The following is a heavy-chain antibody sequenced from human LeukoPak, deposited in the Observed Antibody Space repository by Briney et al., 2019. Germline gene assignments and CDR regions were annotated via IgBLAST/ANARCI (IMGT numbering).Heavy chain of an antibody. J-gene: IGHJ4*02. CDR3: ARGGWDFDY. CDR2: ISNDAYNK. V-gene: IGHV3-30-3*01. D-gene: IGHD3-16*01. Sequence: GGSLRLSCAASGFTFRTYAMHWVRQAPGKGLKWVAVISNDAYNKYYADSVKGRFTISRDNSKNTLYLEMNSLRAEDTAVYYCARGGWDFDYWSQGTLVTVSS. CDR1: GFTFRTYA.